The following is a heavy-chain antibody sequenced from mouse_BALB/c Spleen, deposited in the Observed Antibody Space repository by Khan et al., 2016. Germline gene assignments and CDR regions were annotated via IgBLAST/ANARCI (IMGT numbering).Heavy chain of an antibody. CDR2: IDPYDSET. CDR3: ARWSKVVDY. V-gene: IGHV1-52*01. J-gene: IGHJ2*01. CDR1: GHPFTTYW. Sequence: QVQLKESGAELVRPGASVKLSCKSSGHPFTTYWMNWFKQRPEQGLEWLGRIDPYDSETHYDQKFKDKAILTFDKSSSTAFMQLSSLASEDSAVYCCARWSKVVDYWGQGTTLTVSS.